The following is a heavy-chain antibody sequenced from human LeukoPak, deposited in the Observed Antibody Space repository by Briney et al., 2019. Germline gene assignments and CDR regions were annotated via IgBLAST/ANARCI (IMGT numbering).Heavy chain of an antibody. Sequence: ASVKVSCKASGYTFTGYYMHWVRQAPGQGLEWMGWINPNSGGTNYAQKFQGRVTMTRDTSISTAYMELSSLRSEDTAVYYCARGSASEQWFTSSYWGQGTLVTVSS. V-gene: IGHV1-2*02. CDR3: ARGSASEQWFTSSY. CDR1: GYTFTGYY. D-gene: IGHD3-22*01. J-gene: IGHJ4*02. CDR2: INPNSGGT.